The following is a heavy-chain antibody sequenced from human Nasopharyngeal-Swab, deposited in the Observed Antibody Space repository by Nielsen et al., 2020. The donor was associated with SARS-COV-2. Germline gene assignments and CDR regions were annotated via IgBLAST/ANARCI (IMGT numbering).Heavy chain of an antibody. J-gene: IGHJ4*02. CDR2: IWYDGSNK. V-gene: IGHV3-33*01. CDR1: GFTFSSNG. CDR3: ARAETGDSYGYPFDC. D-gene: IGHD5-18*01. Sequence: GGSLTLSCASSGFTFSSNGMSWVRQAPDKGLEWEAAIWYDGSNKYYADSVKGRFTISRDNSKNTLYLQMNSLRAEDTAVYSCARAETGDSYGYPFDCWGQGTLVTVSS.